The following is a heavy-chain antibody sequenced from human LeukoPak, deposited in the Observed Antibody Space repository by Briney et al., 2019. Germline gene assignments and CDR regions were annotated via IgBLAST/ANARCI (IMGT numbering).Heavy chain of an antibody. V-gene: IGHV4-4*07. J-gene: IGHJ5*02. CDR2: IYSSGTT. CDR3: ASGSSGYDP. CDR1: GGSISNYY. Sequence: TSETLSLTCTVPGGSISNYYWSWIRQPAGKGLEWIGRIYSSGTTIYNPSLKSRVTMSVDTSKNQFSLKLSSVTAADTAVYFCASGSSGYDPWGQGTLVTVSS. D-gene: IGHD5-12*01.